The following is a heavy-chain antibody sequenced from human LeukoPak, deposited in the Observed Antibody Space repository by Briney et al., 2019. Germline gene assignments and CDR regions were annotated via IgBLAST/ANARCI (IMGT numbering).Heavy chain of an antibody. D-gene: IGHD6-13*01. CDR1: GFTFSSYG. CDR3: AKDRAAAAGAVDY. J-gene: IGHJ4*02. CDR2: IRYDGSNK. Sequence: PGGSLRLSCAASGFTFSSYGMHWVRQAPGKGLEWVAFIRYDGSNKYYADSVKGRFTISRDNSKNTLSLQMNSLRGEDTAVYYCAKDRAAAAGAVDYWGQGTLVTVSS. V-gene: IGHV3-30*02.